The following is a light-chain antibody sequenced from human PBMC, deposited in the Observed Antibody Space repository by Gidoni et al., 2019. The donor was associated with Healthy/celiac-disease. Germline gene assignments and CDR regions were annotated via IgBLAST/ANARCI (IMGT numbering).Light chain of an antibody. CDR1: QSISSY. CDR3: QQSYSTRG. Sequence: DIQMTQSPSSLSASVGDRVTITCRASQSISSYLNWYQQKPGKAPKLLIYAASSLQSGVPSRFSGSGSGTDFTLTISSLQPEDFATYYCQQSYSTRGFXPXTKVDIK. J-gene: IGKJ3*01. V-gene: IGKV1-39*01. CDR2: AAS.